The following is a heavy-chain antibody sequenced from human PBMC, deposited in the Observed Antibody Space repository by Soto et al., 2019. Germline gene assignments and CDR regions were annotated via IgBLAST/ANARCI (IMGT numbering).Heavy chain of an antibody. Sequence: GASVKVSCKASGGTFSSYAISWVRQAPGQGPEWMGGIIPIFGTANYAQKFQGRVTITADESTSTAYMELSSLRSEDTAVYYCARGGVTDIGYCSSTSCLALMDVWGQGTTVTVSS. CDR2: IIPIFGTA. CDR1: GGTFSSYA. J-gene: IGHJ6*02. CDR3: ARGGVTDIGYCSSTSCLALMDV. D-gene: IGHD2-2*01. V-gene: IGHV1-69*13.